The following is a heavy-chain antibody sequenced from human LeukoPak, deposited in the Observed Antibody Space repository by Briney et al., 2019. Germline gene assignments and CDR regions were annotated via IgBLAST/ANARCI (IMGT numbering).Heavy chain of an antibody. D-gene: IGHD6-13*01. Sequence: PGGSLRLSCAASGFAFSTYRMNWVRQAPGKGLEWVSSISTSTTYTYSADSVKGRFTIPRDNAKNSLYLQMNSLRGEDTAVYYCARGYSSSLWGQGTLVTVSS. V-gene: IGHV3-21*01. CDR2: ISTSTTYT. CDR3: ARGYSSSL. J-gene: IGHJ4*02. CDR1: GFAFSTYR.